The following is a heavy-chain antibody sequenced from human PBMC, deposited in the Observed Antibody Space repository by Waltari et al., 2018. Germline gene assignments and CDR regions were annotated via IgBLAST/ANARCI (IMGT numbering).Heavy chain of an antibody. CDR3: ARVMVDYGSRFDY. D-gene: IGHD4-17*01. J-gene: IGHJ4*02. Sequence: QVQLQESGPGLVKPSETLSLTCAVSGGSISDSYYWNWIRQPPGKGLEWIGNIYGNSASTYYNPSLKSRVTISKDTSKNQFFLKLSSVTAADTAVYYCARVMVDYGSRFDYWGQGVLVTVSS. V-gene: IGHV4-39*07. CDR2: IYGNSAST. CDR1: GGSISDSYY.